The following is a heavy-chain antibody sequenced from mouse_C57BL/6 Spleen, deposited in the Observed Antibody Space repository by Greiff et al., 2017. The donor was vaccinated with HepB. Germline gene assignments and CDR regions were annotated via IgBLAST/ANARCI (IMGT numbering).Heavy chain of an antibody. D-gene: IGHD1-1*01. CDR1: GYSITSGYY. V-gene: IGHV3-6*01. J-gene: IGHJ2*01. CDR3: AREGYYGSSYNFDY. Sequence: EVKVEESGPGLVKPSQSLSLTCSVTGYSITSGYYWHWIRQFPGNKLEWMGYISYDGSNNYNPSLKNRISITRDTSKNQFFLKLNSVTTEDTATYYSAREGYYGSSYNFDYWGQGTTLTVSS. CDR2: ISYDGSN.